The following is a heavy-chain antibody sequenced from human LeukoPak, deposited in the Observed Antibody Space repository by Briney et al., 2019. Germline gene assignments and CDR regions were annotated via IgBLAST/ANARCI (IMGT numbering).Heavy chain of an antibody. J-gene: IGHJ4*02. CDR1: GGSFSGYY. CDR3: ARGVEVDY. CDR2: INHSGST. Sequence: SETLSLTCAVYGGSFSGYYWSWIRQPPGKGLEWIGEINHSGSTNYNPSLKSRVAISVDTSKNQFSLKLSSVTAADTAVYYCARGVEVDYWGQGTLVTVSS. V-gene: IGHV4-34*01.